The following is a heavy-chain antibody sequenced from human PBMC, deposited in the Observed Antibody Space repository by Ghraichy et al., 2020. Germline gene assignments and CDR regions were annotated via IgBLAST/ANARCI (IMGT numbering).Heavy chain of an antibody. V-gene: IGHV4-34*01. J-gene: IGHJ4*02. Sequence: SQTLSLTCAVYGGSFSGYYWSWIRQPPGKGLEWIGEINHSGSTNYNPSLKSRVTISVDTSKNQFSLKLSSVTAADTAVYYCARLTQAGVRILYYLGYCSGGSCYSETFDYWGQGTLVTVSS. CDR1: GGSFSGYY. D-gene: IGHD2-15*01. CDR2: INHSGST. CDR3: ARLTQAGVRILYYLGYCSGGSCYSETFDY.